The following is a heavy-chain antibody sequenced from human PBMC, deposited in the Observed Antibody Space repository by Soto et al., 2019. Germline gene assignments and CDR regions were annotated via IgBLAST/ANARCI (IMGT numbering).Heavy chain of an antibody. D-gene: IGHD6-13*01. Sequence: GGSLRLSCGASGFTFSSYWMHWVRQAPGKGLVWVSRINRDGSSTNYADSVKGRVTISRDTAKNTLYPQMSSLRAEDTAVYYCAREIATTGEYYFDYWGQGTLVTVSS. CDR3: AREIATTGEYYFDY. J-gene: IGHJ4*02. CDR1: GFTFSSYW. V-gene: IGHV3-74*01. CDR2: INRDGSST.